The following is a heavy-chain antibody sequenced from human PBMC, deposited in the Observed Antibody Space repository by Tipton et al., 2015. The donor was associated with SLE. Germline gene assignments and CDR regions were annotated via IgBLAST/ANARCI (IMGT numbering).Heavy chain of an antibody. J-gene: IGHJ6*02. CDR3: ARGPYDILTTYGMDV. V-gene: IGHV4-34*01. CDR1: GGSFSGYY. Sequence: TLSLTCAVYGGSFSGYYWSWIRHPPGKGLEWIGEINHSGSTNYNPSLKSRVTISVDTSKNQFSLKLSSVTAADTAVYYCARGPYDILTTYGMDVWGQGTTVTVSS. D-gene: IGHD3-9*01. CDR2: INHSGST.